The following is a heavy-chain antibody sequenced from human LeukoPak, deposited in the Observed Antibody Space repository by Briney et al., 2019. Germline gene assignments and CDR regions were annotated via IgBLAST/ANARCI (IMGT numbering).Heavy chain of an antibody. J-gene: IGHJ4*02. CDR3: VREDDGSGYYHGKCDY. D-gene: IGHD3-22*01. Sequence: GGSLRLSCVASGFTFSSYEMNWVRQAPGKGLEWVSYISSSGSTIYYADSVKGRFTISRDNAKNSLYLQMNSLRAEDTAVYYCVREDDGSGYYHGKCDYWGQGTLVTVS. CDR1: GFTFSSYE. CDR2: ISSSGSTI. V-gene: IGHV3-48*03.